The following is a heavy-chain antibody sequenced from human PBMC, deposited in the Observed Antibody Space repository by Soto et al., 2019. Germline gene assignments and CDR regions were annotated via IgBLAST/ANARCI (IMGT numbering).Heavy chain of an antibody. CDR2: ISSRSDI. V-gene: IGHV3-21*01. CDR1: GFTFSTHS. D-gene: IGHD2-21*02. Sequence: PGGSLRLSCVGSGFTFSTHSINWVRQAPGKGLEWVSSISSRSDIYYADSVKGRFTISRDNAKNSVSLQMNSLRAEDTAVYYCAREYTAWPLAYGLDFWGQGTTVTVSS. CDR3: AREYTAWPLAYGLDF. J-gene: IGHJ6*02.